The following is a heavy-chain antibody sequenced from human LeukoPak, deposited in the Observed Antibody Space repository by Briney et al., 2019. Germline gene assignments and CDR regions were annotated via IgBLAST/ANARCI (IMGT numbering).Heavy chain of an antibody. D-gene: IGHD1-26*01. Sequence: GGSLRLSCTASGFTFSSYWMSWVREAPGKGLEWVANIKQDGGEKYYVDSVKGRFIISRDNAENSLYLQMNSLRVEDTAVYYCARDKIVGATNFDYWGQGTLVTVSS. CDR3: ARDKIVGATNFDY. V-gene: IGHV3-7*03. CDR2: IKQDGGEK. CDR1: GFTFSSYW. J-gene: IGHJ4*02.